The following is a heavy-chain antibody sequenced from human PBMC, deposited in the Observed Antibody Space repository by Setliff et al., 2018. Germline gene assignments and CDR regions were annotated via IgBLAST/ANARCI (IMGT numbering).Heavy chain of an antibody. CDR2: ISHSGSA. CDR3: ARTLLLSPYYFDY. D-gene: IGHD2-21*01. Sequence: PSETLSLTCAVSGYSIRSGNYWGWIRQPPGKGLEWIGSISHSGSAYYNPSLKSRVTISVDTSKNQFSLKLSSVTAADTAVYYCARTLLLSPYYFDYWGQGTLVTVSS. V-gene: IGHV4-38-2*01. J-gene: IGHJ4*02. CDR1: GYSIRSGNY.